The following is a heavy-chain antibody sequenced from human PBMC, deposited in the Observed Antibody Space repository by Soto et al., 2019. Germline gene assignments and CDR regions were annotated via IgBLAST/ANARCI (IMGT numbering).Heavy chain of an antibody. CDR1: GFSFSDYY. CDR2: ISGIGTDT. V-gene: IGHV3-11*06. D-gene: IGHD6-13*01. CDR3: AKNSSSWQTSNPGGFDY. J-gene: IGHJ4*02. Sequence: GSLRLSCAASGFSFSDYYMAWFRQPPGKGLEWISQISGIGTDTKYADSVKGRFTVSRDNAKSSLSLQMDSLRADDTAVYYCAKNSSSWQTSNPGGFDYWGPGTLVTVSS.